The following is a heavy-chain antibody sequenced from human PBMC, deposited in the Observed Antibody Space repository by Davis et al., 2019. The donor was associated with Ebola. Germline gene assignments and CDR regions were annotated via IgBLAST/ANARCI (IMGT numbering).Heavy chain of an antibody. CDR2: IIPIFGTA. J-gene: IGHJ6*02. CDR1: GGTFSSYA. V-gene: IGHV1-69*13. Sequence: SSVPVSCKASGGTFSSYAISWVRQAPGQGLEWMGGIIPIFGTANYAQKFQGRVTITADESTSTAYMELSSLRSEDTAVYYCATGASTTGISYYYGMDVWGQGTTVTVSS. D-gene: IGHD1-1*01. CDR3: ATGASTTGISYYYGMDV.